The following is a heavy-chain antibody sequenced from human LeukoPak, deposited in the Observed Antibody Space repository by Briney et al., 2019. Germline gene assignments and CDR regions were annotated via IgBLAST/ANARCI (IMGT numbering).Heavy chain of an antibody. J-gene: IGHJ4*02. V-gene: IGHV3-23*01. CDR3: AKDLKGDY. Sequence: PGGSLRLSCAASGFTFTTYGMSWVRQAPGKGLEWVSSISGGGGDTYYADSVKGRFTISRDNPKNTLYLQMSSLRAEDTAVYYCAKDLKGDYWGQGTLVTVSS. CDR2: ISGGGGDT. CDR1: GFTFTTYG.